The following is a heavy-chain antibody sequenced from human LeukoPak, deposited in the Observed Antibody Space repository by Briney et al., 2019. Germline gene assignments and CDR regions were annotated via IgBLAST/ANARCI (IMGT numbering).Heavy chain of an antibody. V-gene: IGHV1-46*01. CDR2: INPSGGST. Sequence: ASVKVSCKASGYTFTSYYMHWVRQAPGQGLEWMGIINPSGGSTSYAQKLQGRVTMATDTSTSTAYMELRSLRSDDTAVYYCARGGNSGYFDYWGQGTLVTVSS. CDR1: GYTFTSYY. CDR3: ARGGNSGYFDY. D-gene: IGHD4-23*01. J-gene: IGHJ4*02.